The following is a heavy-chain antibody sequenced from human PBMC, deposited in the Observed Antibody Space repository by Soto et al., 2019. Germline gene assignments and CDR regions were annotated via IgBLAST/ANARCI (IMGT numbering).Heavy chain of an antibody. V-gene: IGHV4-4*07. CDR2: IYTSGST. Sequence: PSETLSLTCTVSGGSISSYYWSWIRQPAGKGLEWIGRIYTSGSTNYNPSLKSRVTMSVDTSKNQSYLKLSSVTAADTAVYYCARGPIVVVHGWFDPWGQGTLVTVSS. CDR1: GGSISSYY. D-gene: IGHD2-2*01. CDR3: ARGPIVVVHGWFDP. J-gene: IGHJ5*02.